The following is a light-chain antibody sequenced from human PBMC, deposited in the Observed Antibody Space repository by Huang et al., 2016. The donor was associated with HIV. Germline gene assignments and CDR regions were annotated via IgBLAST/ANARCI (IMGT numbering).Light chain of an antibody. CDR3: QQRSNWPLFT. J-gene: IGKJ3*01. CDR1: QSVSSS. Sequence: EIVLTQSPATLSLSPGERATLSCKASQSVSSSLAWYQQKPGPAPRLLIYDTSNRATGIPARFSGSESVTDFTLTISRLEPEDFAVYYCQQRSNWPLFTFGPGTKVDIK. CDR2: DTS. V-gene: IGKV3-11*01.